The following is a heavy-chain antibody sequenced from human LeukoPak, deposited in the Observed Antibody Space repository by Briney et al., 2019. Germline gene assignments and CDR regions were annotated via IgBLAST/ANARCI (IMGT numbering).Heavy chain of an antibody. CDR3: ARVVEQLVHNDY. CDR1: GYTFTGYY. Sequence: ASVKVSCKASGYTFTGYYMHWVRQAPGQGLEWMGWINPNSGGTNYAQKLQGRVTMTTDTSTSTAYMELRSLRSDDTAVYYCARVVEQLVHNDYWGQGTLVTVSS. V-gene: IGHV1-2*02. J-gene: IGHJ4*02. D-gene: IGHD6-13*01. CDR2: INPNSGGT.